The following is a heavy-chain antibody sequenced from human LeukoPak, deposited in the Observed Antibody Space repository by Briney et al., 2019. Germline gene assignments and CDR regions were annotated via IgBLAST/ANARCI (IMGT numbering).Heavy chain of an antibody. J-gene: IGHJ4*02. V-gene: IGHV3-23*01. D-gene: IGHD3-22*01. CDR1: GFTFSSYS. CDR3: AKDGLYYYDSSGYTDY. CDR2: ISGSGGST. Sequence: GGSLRLSCAASGFTFSSYSMNWVRQAPGKGLEWVSAISGSGGSTYYADSVKGRFTISRDNSKNTLYLQMNSLRAEDTAVYYCAKDGLYYYDSSGYTDYWGQGTLVTVSS.